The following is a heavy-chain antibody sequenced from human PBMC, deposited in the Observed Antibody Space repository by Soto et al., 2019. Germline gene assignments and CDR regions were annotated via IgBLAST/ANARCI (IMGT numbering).Heavy chain of an antibody. CDR3: ARESTVTTHYFDY. CDR1: GGTFSSYT. J-gene: IGHJ4*02. D-gene: IGHD4-17*01. CDR2: IIPILGIA. Sequence: QVQLVQSGAEVKKPGSSVKVSCKASGGTFSSYTISWVRQAPGQGLEWMGRIIPILGIANYAQKFQGRVTITADKSTSTAYMELSSLRSEDTALYYCARESTVTTHYFDYWGQGTLVTVSS. V-gene: IGHV1-69*08.